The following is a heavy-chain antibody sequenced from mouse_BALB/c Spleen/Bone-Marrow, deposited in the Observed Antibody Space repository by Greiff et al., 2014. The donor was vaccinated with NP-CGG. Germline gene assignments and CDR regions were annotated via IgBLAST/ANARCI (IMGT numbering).Heavy chain of an antibody. CDR3: ARDGYYVGFAY. J-gene: IGHJ3*01. D-gene: IGHD2-3*01. V-gene: IGHV1S135*01. CDR2: IDPYNGDT. Sequence: EVQGVESGPELVKPGASVKVSCKASGYSFTDYNMYWVKQSHGKSLESIGYIDPYNGDTSYNQKFKGRATLTVDKSSNTAFMHLNSLTSEDSAVHYCARDGYYVGFAYWGQGTLVTVSA. CDR1: GYSFTDYN.